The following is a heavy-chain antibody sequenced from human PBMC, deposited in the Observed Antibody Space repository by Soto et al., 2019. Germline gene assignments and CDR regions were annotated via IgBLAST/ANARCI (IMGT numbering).Heavy chain of an antibody. Sequence: EVQLVESGGGLVKPGGSLRLSCAASGFTFSSYSMNWVRQAPGKGLEWVSSISSSSSYIYYADSVKGRFTISRDNAKNSLYLPMNSLRAEDTAVYYCASNYDILTGYSPFDYWGQGTLVTVSS. CDR3: ASNYDILTGYSPFDY. V-gene: IGHV3-21*01. D-gene: IGHD3-9*01. J-gene: IGHJ4*02. CDR2: ISSSSSYI. CDR1: GFTFSSYS.